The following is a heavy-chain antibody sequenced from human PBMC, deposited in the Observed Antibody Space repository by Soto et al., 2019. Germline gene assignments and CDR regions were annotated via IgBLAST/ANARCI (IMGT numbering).Heavy chain of an antibody. CDR2: INSDGSST. J-gene: IGHJ6*02. CDR3: SRDQTGGMDV. V-gene: IGHV3-74*01. Sequence: EVQLVESGGGLVQPGGSLRLSCAASGFTFSSYWMHWVRQAPGKGLVWVSRINSDGSSTSYADSVKGRFTISRDNAKNTQDLQMNSLSADDTPVYYCSRDQTGGMDVWGQGTPVTVSS. CDR1: GFTFSSYW.